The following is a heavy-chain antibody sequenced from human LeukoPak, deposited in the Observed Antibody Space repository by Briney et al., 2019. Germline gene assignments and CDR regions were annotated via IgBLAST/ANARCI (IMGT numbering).Heavy chain of an antibody. V-gene: IGHV3-23*01. CDR3: AKDRARHCSGGSCHPFDY. J-gene: IGHJ4*02. D-gene: IGHD2-15*01. CDR2: ISGSGGST. Sequence: PGGSLRLSCAASGFTFSSYAMSWVRQAPGKGLEWVSAISGSGGSTYYADSVKGRFTISRDNSKNTLYLQMNSLRAEDTAVYYCAKDRARHCSGGSCHPFDYWGQGTLVTVSS. CDR1: GFTFSSYA.